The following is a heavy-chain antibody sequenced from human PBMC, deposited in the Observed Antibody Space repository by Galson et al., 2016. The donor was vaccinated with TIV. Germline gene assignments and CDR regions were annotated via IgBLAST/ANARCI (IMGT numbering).Heavy chain of an antibody. CDR2: IDPRSVAT. Sequence: SVKVSCKASGGSFSSHVFSWVRQAPGQGLEWMGWIDPRSVATNYAQKFQGRVTMTRDTSISTAHMELTRLTPDDTAVYYCARARYGDYFDYWGQGTLVTVSS. CDR1: GGSFSSHV. J-gene: IGHJ4*02. CDR3: ARARYGDYFDY. D-gene: IGHD4-17*01. V-gene: IGHV1-2*02.